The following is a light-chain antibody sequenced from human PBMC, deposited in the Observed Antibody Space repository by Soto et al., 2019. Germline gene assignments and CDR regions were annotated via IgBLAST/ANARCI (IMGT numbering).Light chain of an antibody. CDR1: QAINNY. J-gene: IGKJ5*01. Sequence: DIQITQSPSAISSSVLETFTITCRASQAINNYLAWFQQKPGKVPERLIYTASNLQSGVPSRFSGSGSGTEFTLTISSLQPEDFATYYCLQHKSYPITFGQGTRLEIK. CDR2: TAS. V-gene: IGKV1-17*03. CDR3: LQHKSYPIT.